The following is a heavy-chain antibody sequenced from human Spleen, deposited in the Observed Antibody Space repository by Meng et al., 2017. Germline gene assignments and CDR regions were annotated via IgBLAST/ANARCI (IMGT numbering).Heavy chain of an antibody. J-gene: IGHJ4*02. V-gene: IGHV3-9*01. CDR2: ISWNSDNI. D-gene: IGHD3-3*01. CDR3: AKDRFGFWSGYANYFDY. CDR1: GFTFDDYA. Sequence: SLKISCAASGFTFDDYAMHWARQAPGKGLEWVSGISWNSDNIGYADSVKGRFTISRDNAKNSLYLQMNSLRAEDTALYYCAKDRFGFWSGYANYFDYWGQGTLVTVSS.